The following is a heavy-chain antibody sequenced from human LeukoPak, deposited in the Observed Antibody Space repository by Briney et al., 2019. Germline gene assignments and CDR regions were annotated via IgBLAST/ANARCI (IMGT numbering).Heavy chain of an antibody. Sequence: GGSLGLSCAASGFTFSRFAMSWVRQAPGKGLEWVSGISGSGDSTYYAGSVKGRFTISRDNSKNTLYLQMNGLRAEDTAVYYCATYRRGYHDSSESYYFDYWGQGTLVTVSS. J-gene: IGHJ4*02. V-gene: IGHV3-23*01. CDR1: GFTFSRFA. CDR2: ISGSGDST. D-gene: IGHD3-22*01. CDR3: ATYRRGYHDSSESYYFDY.